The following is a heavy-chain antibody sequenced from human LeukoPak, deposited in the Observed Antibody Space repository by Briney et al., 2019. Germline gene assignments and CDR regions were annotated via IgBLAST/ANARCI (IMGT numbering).Heavy chain of an antibody. Sequence: PSETLSLTRTVSGGSISDNYWSWIRQPPGKGQEWVGYIYYTGSTSYNPSLKSRVSISVDTSKNHFSLKLSSVTAADTAVYYCARLPSAYCGGDCYDYWGQGTLVTVSP. CDR2: IYYTGST. V-gene: IGHV4-59*08. CDR3: ARLPSAYCGGDCYDY. CDR1: GGSISDNY. J-gene: IGHJ4*02. D-gene: IGHD2-21*01.